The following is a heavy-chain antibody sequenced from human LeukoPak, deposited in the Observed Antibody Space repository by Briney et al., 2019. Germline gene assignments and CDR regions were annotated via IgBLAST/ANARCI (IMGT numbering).Heavy chain of an antibody. Sequence: SETLSLTCVVSGGFISGSTYYWGWIRQPPGKGLEWIGSIYYSGSTYYNPSLKSRVTISVDTSKNQFSLKLSSVTAADTAVYYCARGYSYGYYFDYWGQGTLVTVSS. CDR3: ARGYSYGYYFDY. D-gene: IGHD5-18*01. CDR1: GGFISGSTYY. CDR2: IYYSGST. V-gene: IGHV4-39*07. J-gene: IGHJ4*02.